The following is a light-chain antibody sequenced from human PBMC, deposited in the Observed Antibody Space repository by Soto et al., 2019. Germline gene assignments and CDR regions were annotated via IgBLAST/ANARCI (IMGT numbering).Light chain of an antibody. CDR2: DAS. J-gene: IGKJ1*01. CDR3: QQYNYWRPWS. CDR1: QSVRSN. Sequence: EIVMTQSPVTLSVSPGERATLSCRASQSVRSNLAWYQQTPGQAPRLLMYDASTRATGIPARFSVNVSGTEFTLTISSLQSEDFAVYYCQQYNYWRPWSFGQGTKVDNK. V-gene: IGKV3-15*01.